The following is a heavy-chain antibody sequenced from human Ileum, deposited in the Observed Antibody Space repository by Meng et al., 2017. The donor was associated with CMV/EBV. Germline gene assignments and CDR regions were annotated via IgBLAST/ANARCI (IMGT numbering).Heavy chain of an antibody. CDR1: GFIFGNTG. J-gene: IGHJ4*02. D-gene: IGHD3-10*01. CDR2: IWPDGRNK. CDR3: AKWGGVGEFDY. Sequence: QVQLVESGGGVVQTGKSLRLSCAASGFIFGNTGMHWVRQAPGKGLEWVAVIWPDGRNKFHADSVKGRFTISRDNSKNTLYLQMNSLRAEDTAIYSCAKWGGVGEFDYWGQGTLVTVSS. V-gene: IGHV3-33*06.